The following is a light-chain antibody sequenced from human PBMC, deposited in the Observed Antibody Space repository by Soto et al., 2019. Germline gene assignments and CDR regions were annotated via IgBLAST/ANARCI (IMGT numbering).Light chain of an antibody. J-gene: IGKJ3*01. CDR3: QQYGSSLFT. CDR1: QSVSSTS. V-gene: IGKV3-20*01. Sequence: DIVLTQSPGTLSLSPGERATLSCRASQSVSSTSLAWYQQKPGQAPRLLIYGTSTRATGIPDRFSGSGSGTDFTLTISRLEPEDFAVYYGQQYGSSLFTFGPGTKVDIK. CDR2: GTS.